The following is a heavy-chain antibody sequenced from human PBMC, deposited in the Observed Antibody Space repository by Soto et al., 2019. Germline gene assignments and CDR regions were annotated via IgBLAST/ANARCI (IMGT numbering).Heavy chain of an antibody. Sequence: SVKVCCKASGGTFSSYTISWVRQAPGQGLEWMGRIIPILGIANYAQKFQGRVTITADKSTSTAYMELSSLRSEDTAVYYCAREGGDGEYCSSTSCYGLSRWDFDYWGQGTLVTVSS. CDR1: GGTFSSYT. D-gene: IGHD2-2*01. V-gene: IGHV1-69*04. CDR2: IIPILGIA. J-gene: IGHJ4*02. CDR3: AREGGDGEYCSSTSCYGLSRWDFDY.